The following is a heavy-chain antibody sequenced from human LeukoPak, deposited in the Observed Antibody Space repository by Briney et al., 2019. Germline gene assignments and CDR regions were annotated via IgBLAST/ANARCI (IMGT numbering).Heavy chain of an antibody. CDR3: ARGTLFFDY. Sequence: GGSLRLSCAASGFTFSSYAMHWVRQAPGKGREWVAVISYDGSNKYYADSVKGRFTISRDNSKNTLYLQMNSLRAEDTAVYYCARGTLFFDYWGQGTLVTVSS. V-gene: IGHV3-30*01. J-gene: IGHJ4*02. CDR1: GFTFSSYA. CDR2: ISYDGSNK.